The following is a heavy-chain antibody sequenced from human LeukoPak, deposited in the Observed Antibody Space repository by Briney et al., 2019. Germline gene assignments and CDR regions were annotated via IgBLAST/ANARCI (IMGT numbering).Heavy chain of an antibody. D-gene: IGHD3-22*01. CDR3: ARDQYYYDSSGYSGY. V-gene: IGHV3-21*01. CDR2: ISSSSSYL. CDR1: GFTFSSYS. Sequence: GGSLRLSCAASGFTFSSYSMNWVRQAPGKGLEWVSSISSSSSYLYYADSVKGRFTISRDNAKNSLYLQMNSLRAEDTAVYYCARDQYYYDSSGYSGYWGQGTLVTVSS. J-gene: IGHJ4*02.